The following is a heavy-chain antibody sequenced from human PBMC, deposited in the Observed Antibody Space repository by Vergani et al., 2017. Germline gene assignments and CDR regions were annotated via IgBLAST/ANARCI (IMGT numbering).Heavy chain of an antibody. CDR3: ARVAIPRRGGTSYTRVRDAFDI. Sequence: VQLVESGGGLVQPGGSLRLSCAASGFTFSSYRMNWVRQAPGKGLEWVSYISSSSSTIYYADSVKGRFTISRDNAKNSLYLQMSSLRDEDTAVYYCARVAIPRRGGTSYTRVRDAFDIWGQGTMVTVSS. D-gene: IGHD1-14*01. CDR1: GFTFSSYR. CDR2: ISSSSSTI. J-gene: IGHJ3*02. V-gene: IGHV3-48*02.